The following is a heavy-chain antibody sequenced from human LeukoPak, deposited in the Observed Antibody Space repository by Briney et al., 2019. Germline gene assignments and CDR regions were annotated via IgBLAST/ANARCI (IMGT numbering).Heavy chain of an antibody. Sequence: GASVKVSCKASGYTFTNYYIHWVRQAPGQGLEWMGWINPNSGGTNYAPKFQGRVTMTRDTSISTAYMELSSLRSEDTAVYYCAKTNNGYCSSTSCYINWFDPWGQGTLVTVSS. D-gene: IGHD2-2*01. J-gene: IGHJ5*02. CDR3: AKTNNGYCSSTSCYINWFDP. CDR2: INPNSGGT. V-gene: IGHV1-2*02. CDR1: GYTFTNYY.